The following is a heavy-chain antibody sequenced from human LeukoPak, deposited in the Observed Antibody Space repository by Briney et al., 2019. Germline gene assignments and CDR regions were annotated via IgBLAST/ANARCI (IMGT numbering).Heavy chain of an antibody. V-gene: IGHV4-39*01. Sequence: SETLSLTCTVSGGSMSSSSYYWGWIRQPPGTGLEWIGSIYYSGSTYYNPSLKSRVAISVDTSKNQFSLKLSSVTAADTAVYYCASASYDFWSGLDYWGQGTLVTVSS. D-gene: IGHD3-3*01. CDR3: ASASYDFWSGLDY. J-gene: IGHJ4*02. CDR2: IYYSGST. CDR1: GGSMSSSSYY.